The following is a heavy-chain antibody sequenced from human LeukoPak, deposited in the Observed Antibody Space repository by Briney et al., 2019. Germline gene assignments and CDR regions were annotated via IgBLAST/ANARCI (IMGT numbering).Heavy chain of an antibody. CDR3: AKGAAAGIREEYFQH. CDR1: GFTFDDYA. J-gene: IGHJ1*01. V-gene: IGHV3-9*01. D-gene: IGHD6-13*01. Sequence: GGSLRLSCAASGFTFDDYAMHWVRQAPGKGLEWVSGISWNSGSIGYADSVKGRFTISRDNAKNSLYLQMNSLRAEDTALYYCAKGAAAGIREEYFQHWGQGTLVTVSS. CDR2: ISWNSGSI.